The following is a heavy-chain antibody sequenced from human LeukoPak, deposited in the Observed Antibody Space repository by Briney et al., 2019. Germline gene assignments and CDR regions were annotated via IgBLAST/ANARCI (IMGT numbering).Heavy chain of an antibody. CDR1: GGSISSGSYY. V-gene: IGHV4-61*02. J-gene: IGHJ6*03. CDR2: IYTSGST. D-gene: IGHD4-17*01. CDR3: ARDWGFDYGDYVHYYYMDV. Sequence: SQTLSLTCTVSGGSISSGSYYWSWIRQPAGTGLEWIGRIYTSGSTNYNPSLKSRVTISVDTSKNQFSLKLSSVSAADTAVYYCARDWGFDYGDYVHYYYMDVWGKGTTVTVSS.